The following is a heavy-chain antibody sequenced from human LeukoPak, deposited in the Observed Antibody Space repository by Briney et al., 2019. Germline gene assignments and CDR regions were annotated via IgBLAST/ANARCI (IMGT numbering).Heavy chain of an antibody. CDR2: INTNTGNP. Sequence: GASVKVSCKASGYTFTSYAMNWVRQAPGQGLEWMGWINTNTGNPTYAQGFTGRFVFSLDTSVSTAYLQISSLKAEDTAVYYCARDSGVSSSSWYERDWFDPWGQGTLVTVSS. V-gene: IGHV7-4-1*02. D-gene: IGHD6-13*01. CDR3: ARDSGVSSSSWYERDWFDP. CDR1: GYTFTSYA. J-gene: IGHJ5*02.